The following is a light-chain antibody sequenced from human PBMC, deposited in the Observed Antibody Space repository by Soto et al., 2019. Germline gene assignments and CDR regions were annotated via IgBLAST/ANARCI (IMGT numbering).Light chain of an antibody. CDR2: DAS. Sequence: DIQMTQSPSTLSASVGDRVTMACRASRTISRWLAWYQQKPGKAPKLLIYDASSLESGVPSRFSGSGSGTEFTLTISSLQPDDSATYYCQQYDSYQLTFGGGTKVDIK. CDR1: RTISRW. J-gene: IGKJ4*01. V-gene: IGKV1-5*01. CDR3: QQYDSYQLT.